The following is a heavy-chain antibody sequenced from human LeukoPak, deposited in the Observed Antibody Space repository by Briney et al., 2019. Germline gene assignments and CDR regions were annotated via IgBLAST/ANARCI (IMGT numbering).Heavy chain of an antibody. CDR2: ISAYNGNT. Sequence: ASVKVSCKASGYTFTGYFVHWVRQAPGQGLEWMGWISAYNGNTNYAQKLQGRVTMTTDTSTSTAYMELRSLRSDDTAVYYCARDRVLWFGELLSWFDPWGQGTLVTVSS. V-gene: IGHV1-18*04. D-gene: IGHD3-10*01. CDR1: GYTFTGYF. J-gene: IGHJ5*02. CDR3: ARDRVLWFGELLSWFDP.